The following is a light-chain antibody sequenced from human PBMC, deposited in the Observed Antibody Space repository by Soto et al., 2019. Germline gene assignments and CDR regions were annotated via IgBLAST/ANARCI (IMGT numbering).Light chain of an antibody. V-gene: IGLV2-8*01. CDR2: EVS. J-gene: IGLJ2*01. Sequence: QSVLTQPPSASGSPGQSVIISCTGTSSDVGGYNYVSWYQQHPAKAPKLMIYEVSKRPSGVPDRFSGSKSGNTASLTVSGLQAEDEADYFCTSYAGSNNYVVFGGGTKLTVL. CDR3: TSYAGSNNYVV. CDR1: SSDVGGYNY.